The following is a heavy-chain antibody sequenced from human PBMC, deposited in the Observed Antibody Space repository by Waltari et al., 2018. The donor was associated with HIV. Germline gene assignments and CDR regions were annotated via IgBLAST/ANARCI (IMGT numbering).Heavy chain of an antibody. CDR3: AREGRDFYDSSGFYLY. Sequence: QVQLQESGPGLVKPSQTLSLTCTVSGDSILSGSSYWTWIRQSAGKGLEWIGRIYTSGSTKYNPSLKSRVTMSIDTSKNQFSLKLISLTAADTAVYYCAREGRDFYDSSGFYLYWGQGTLVAVSS. D-gene: IGHD3-22*01. CDR1: GDSILSGSSY. V-gene: IGHV4-61*02. J-gene: IGHJ4*02. CDR2: IYTSGST.